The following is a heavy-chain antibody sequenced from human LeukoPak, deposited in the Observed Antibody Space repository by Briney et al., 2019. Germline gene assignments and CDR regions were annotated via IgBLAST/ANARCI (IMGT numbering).Heavy chain of an antibody. CDR2: ISSSGSTI. J-gene: IGHJ4*02. V-gene: IGHV3-11*04. CDR1: Y. Sequence: YWGWIRQAPGKGLEWVSYISSSGSTIYYADSVKGRFTISRDNAKNSLYLQMNSLRAEDTAVYYCARWGNSPEDYWGQGTLVTVSS. CDR3: ARWGNSPEDY. D-gene: IGHD3-16*01.